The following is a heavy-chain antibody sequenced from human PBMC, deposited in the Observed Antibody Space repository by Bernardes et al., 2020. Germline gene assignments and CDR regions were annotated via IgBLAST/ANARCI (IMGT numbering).Heavy chain of an antibody. CDR1: GYTFTGYY. CDR2: NNPNSGGT. Sequence: ASVKVSCKASGYTFTGYYMHWVRQAPGQGLEWMGWNNPNSGGTNYAQKFQGWVTMTRDTSISTAYMELSWLRSDDTAVYYCARGPTNIVATNSLDYWGQGTLVTVSS. J-gene: IGHJ4*02. CDR3: ARGPTNIVATNSLDY. D-gene: IGHD5-12*01. V-gene: IGHV1-2*04.